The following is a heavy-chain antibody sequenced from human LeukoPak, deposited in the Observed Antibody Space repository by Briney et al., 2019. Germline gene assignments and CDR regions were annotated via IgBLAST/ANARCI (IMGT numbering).Heavy chain of an antibody. V-gene: IGHV3-30*18. CDR2: ISYDGSNE. CDR1: GFSFSRYY. CDR3: AKGQGQYAPLRNYGMDV. D-gene: IGHD1-14*01. Sequence: QAGGSLRLSCAASGFSFSRYYMSWVRQAPGKGLEWVAAISYDGSNEFYAASVKGQITISRDNSKNTLYLQMNSLRAEDTAVYYCAKGQGQYAPLRNYGMDVWGQGTTVTVSS. J-gene: IGHJ6*02.